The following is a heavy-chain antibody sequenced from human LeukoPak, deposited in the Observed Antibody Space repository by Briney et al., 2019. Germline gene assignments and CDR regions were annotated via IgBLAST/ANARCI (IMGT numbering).Heavy chain of an antibody. CDR3: ARAAGPRRNWFDP. J-gene: IGHJ5*02. CDR1: GFTFSSYS. Sequence: GGSLRLSCAASGFTFSSYSMNWVRQAPGKGLEWVSYISSSSSTIYYADSVKGRFTTSRDNAKNSLYLQMNSLRAEDTAVYYCARAAGPRRNWFDPWGQGTLVTVSS. CDR2: ISSSSSTI. V-gene: IGHV3-48*01.